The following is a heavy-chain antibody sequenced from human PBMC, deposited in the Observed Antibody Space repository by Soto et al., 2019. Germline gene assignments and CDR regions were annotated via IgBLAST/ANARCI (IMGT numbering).Heavy chain of an antibody. CDR2: SSWDGTKT. CDR1: GFTYDDYM. D-gene: IGHD6-19*01. CDR3: AKDRSIAVAGYFDC. J-gene: IGHJ4*02. Sequence: EMQLVESGGVVVQPGGSLRLSCAASGFTYDDYMMYWIRQVPGKGLEWVSFSSWDGTKTSYADSVKGRFSISRDNSKNSLYLQMNNLRIEDTALYYCAKDRSIAVAGYFDCWGQGTLVTVSS. V-gene: IGHV3-43*01.